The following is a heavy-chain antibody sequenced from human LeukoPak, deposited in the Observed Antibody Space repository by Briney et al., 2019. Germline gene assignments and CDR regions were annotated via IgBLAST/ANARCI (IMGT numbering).Heavy chain of an antibody. V-gene: IGHV4-59*12. D-gene: IGHD3-9*01. CDR1: GGSISSYY. J-gene: IGHJ5*02. CDR2: IYYSGST. Sequence: SETLSLTCTVSGGSISSYYWSWIRQPPGKGLEWIGYIYYSGSTNYNPSLKSRVTISVDTSKNQFSLKLSSVTAADTAVYYCARGNLYYDILTGPATGNWFDPWGQGTLVTVSS. CDR3: ARGNLYYDILTGPATGNWFDP.